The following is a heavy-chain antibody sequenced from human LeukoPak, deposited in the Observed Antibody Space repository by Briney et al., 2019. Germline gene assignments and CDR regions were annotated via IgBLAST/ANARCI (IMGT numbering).Heavy chain of an antibody. CDR1: GGSISSSSYY. D-gene: IGHD6-19*01. CDR3: ARQSFSSGPFFDY. Sequence: SETLSLTCTVSGGSISSSSYYWGWIRQPPGKGLEWIGSIYYSGSTYYNPSLKSRVTISVDTSNNQFSLKLSSVTAADTAVYYCARQSFSSGPFFDYWGQGTLVTVSS. V-gene: IGHV4-39*01. J-gene: IGHJ4*02. CDR2: IYYSGST.